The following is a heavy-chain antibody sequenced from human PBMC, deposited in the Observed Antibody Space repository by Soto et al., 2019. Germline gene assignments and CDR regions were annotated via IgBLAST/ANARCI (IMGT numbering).Heavy chain of an antibody. Sequence: QVQLQEAGPGLVKPSGTLSLTCAVSGSSISSNNWWSWVRQPPGKGLEWFGEIYHNAKTNYNPSLKSRVTISVDKSKNQFSLKLSSVNAADTAVYYCARAGDYPLTGAFDIWGQGTKVTVSS. CDR3: ARAGDYPLTGAFDI. CDR1: GSSISSNNW. J-gene: IGHJ3*02. CDR2: IYHNAKT. V-gene: IGHV4-4*02. D-gene: IGHD4-17*01.